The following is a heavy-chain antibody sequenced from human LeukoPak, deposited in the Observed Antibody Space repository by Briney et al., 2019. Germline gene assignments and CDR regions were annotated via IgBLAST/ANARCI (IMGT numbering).Heavy chain of an antibody. CDR1: GFTFSSYS. V-gene: IGHV3-21*01. CDR3: ARDLRYSSSWPHWFDP. CDR2: ISSSSSYI. J-gene: IGHJ5*02. D-gene: IGHD6-13*01. Sequence: GGSLRLSCAASGFTFSSYSMNWVRQAPGKGLEWVSSISSSSSYIYYAGSVKGRFTISRDNAKNSLYLQMNSLRAEDTAVYYCARDLRYSSSWPHWFDPWGQGTLVTVSS.